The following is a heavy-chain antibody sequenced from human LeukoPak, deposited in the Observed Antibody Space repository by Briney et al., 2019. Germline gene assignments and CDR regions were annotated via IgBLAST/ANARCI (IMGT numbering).Heavy chain of an antibody. J-gene: IGHJ4*02. CDR2: IWYDGSNK. V-gene: IGHV3-33*06. CDR1: GFTFSSYG. CDR3: AKAIVGRKMVFDY. Sequence: SGGSLRLSCAASGFTFSSYGKHWVRQAPGKGLEWVAVIWYDGSNKYYADSVKGRFTISRDNSKNTLYLQMNSLRAEDTAVYYCAKAIVGRKMVFDYWGQGTLVTVSS. D-gene: IGHD3-3*01.